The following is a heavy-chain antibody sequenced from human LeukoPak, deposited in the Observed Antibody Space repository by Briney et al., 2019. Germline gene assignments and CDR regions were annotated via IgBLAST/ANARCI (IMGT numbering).Heavy chain of an antibody. CDR1: GGSISSGGYS. V-gene: IGHV4-30-2*01. CDR2: IYHSGST. Sequence: SETLSLTCAVSGGSISSGGYSWSWIRQPPGKGLEWIGYIYHSGSTYYNPSLKSRVTISVDTSKNQFSLKLSSVTAADTAVYYCARELTTSSSSGFYYYYGMDVWGQGTTVTVSS. J-gene: IGHJ6*02. CDR3: ARELTTSSSSGFYYYYGMDV. D-gene: IGHD6-6*01.